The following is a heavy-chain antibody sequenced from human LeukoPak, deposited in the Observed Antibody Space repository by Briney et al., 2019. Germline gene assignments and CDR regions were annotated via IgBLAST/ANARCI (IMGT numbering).Heavy chain of an antibody. CDR1: GGTFSSYA. D-gene: IGHD5-12*01. Sequence: SVKVSCKASGGTFSSYAISWVRQAPGQGLERMGRIIPILGIANYAQKFQGRVTITADKSTSTAYMELSSLRSEDTAVYYCAGRDGYNPRAYYFDYWGQGTLVTVSS. J-gene: IGHJ4*02. CDR3: AGRDGYNPRAYYFDY. CDR2: IIPILGIA. V-gene: IGHV1-69*04.